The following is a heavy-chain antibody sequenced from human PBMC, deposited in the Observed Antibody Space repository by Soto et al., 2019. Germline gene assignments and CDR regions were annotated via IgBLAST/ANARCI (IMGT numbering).Heavy chain of an antibody. CDR1: GFSLTTSGVG. D-gene: IGHD3-3*01. Sequence: QITLKESGPTVVKPTETLTLTCTFSGFSLTTSGVGVGWVRQSPGKAPECLALIYWDDDQRYSTSLNSRLIITKDTSKNQVVLTMANVDPADTATYYCAHRVLRTVFGLVTTTAIYFDFWGPGTPVVVSS. V-gene: IGHV2-5*02. J-gene: IGHJ4*02. CDR3: AHRVLRTVFGLVTTTAIYFDF. CDR2: IYWDDDQ.